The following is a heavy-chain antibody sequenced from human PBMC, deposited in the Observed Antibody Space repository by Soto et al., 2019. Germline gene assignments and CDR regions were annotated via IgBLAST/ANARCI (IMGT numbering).Heavy chain of an antibody. V-gene: IGHV3-23*01. Sequence: EVQLLDSGGGLVQPGGSLRLSCTASGFTFSDYAMSWVRQPPGKGLEWVSVISAGGSTYYADSVKGRFTVSRANSKNKLYLQMNSLRAEDTAVYYCANVPIWCSSTSCYTEGFDYWGQGTLVTVSS. CDR3: ANVPIWCSSTSCYTEGFDY. CDR1: GFTFSDYA. CDR2: ISAGGST. J-gene: IGHJ4*02. D-gene: IGHD2-2*02.